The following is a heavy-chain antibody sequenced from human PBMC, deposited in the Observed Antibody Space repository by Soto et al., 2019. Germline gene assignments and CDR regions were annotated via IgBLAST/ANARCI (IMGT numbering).Heavy chain of an antibody. Sequence: QVQLVQSGAEVKKPGSSVRGSCKASGGTFNRDALNWVRLAPGQGLEWMGRIIPVFGTRHYAQKLQDRFTITADESTSTACMELSSLRFDDTAVYYCARSRATTVALDIWGRGTTVTVSS. V-gene: IGHV1-69*01. J-gene: IGHJ3*02. CDR1: GGTFNRDA. CDR2: IIPVFGTR. CDR3: ARSRATTVALDI. D-gene: IGHD1-1*01.